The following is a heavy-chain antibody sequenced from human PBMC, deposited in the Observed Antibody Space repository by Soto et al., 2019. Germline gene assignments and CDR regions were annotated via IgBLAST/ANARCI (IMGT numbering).Heavy chain of an antibody. Sequence: ASVKISCKASGYTFTSYDINWVRQATGQGLEWMGWMNPNSGNTGYAQKFQGRVTMTRNTSISTAYMELSSLRSEDTAVYYCARGGYSYGYYYYGMDVWGQGTTVTVS. CDR3: ARGGYSYGYYYYGMDV. CDR1: GYTFTSYD. V-gene: IGHV1-8*01. J-gene: IGHJ6*02. CDR2: MNPNSGNT. D-gene: IGHD5-18*01.